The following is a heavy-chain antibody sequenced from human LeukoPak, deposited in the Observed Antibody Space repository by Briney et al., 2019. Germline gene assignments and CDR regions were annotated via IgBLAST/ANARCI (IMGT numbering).Heavy chain of an antibody. CDR1: GYTFTSYY. CDR3: ARENIRASPDNPGHDKIAYCGGDCYAFDI. V-gene: IGHV1-46*01. D-gene: IGHD2-21*02. J-gene: IGHJ3*02. CDR2: INPSGGST. Sequence: GASVKVSCKASGYTFTSYYMHWVRQAPGQGLEWMGIINPSGGSTSYAQKFQGRVTMTRDMSTSTVYMELSSLRSEDTAVYYCARENIRASPDNPGHDKIAYCGGDCYAFDIWGQGTMVTVSS.